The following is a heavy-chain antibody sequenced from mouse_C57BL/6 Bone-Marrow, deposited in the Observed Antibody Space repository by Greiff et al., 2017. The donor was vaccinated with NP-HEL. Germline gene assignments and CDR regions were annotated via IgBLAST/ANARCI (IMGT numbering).Heavy chain of an antibody. CDR2: IYPRSGNT. Sequence: VQLQQSGAELARPGASVKLSCKASGYTFTSYGISWVKQRTVQGLEWIGEIYPRSGNTYYNEKFKGKATLTADKSSSTAYMELRSLTSEDSAVYFCARWFYGKGGYFDVWGTGTTVTVSS. CDR1: GYTFTSYG. V-gene: IGHV1-81*01. CDR3: ARWFYGKGGYFDV. D-gene: IGHD2-1*01. J-gene: IGHJ1*03.